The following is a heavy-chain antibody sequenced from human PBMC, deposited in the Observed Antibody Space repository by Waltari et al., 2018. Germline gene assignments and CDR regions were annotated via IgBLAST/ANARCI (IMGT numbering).Heavy chain of an antibody. CDR1: GGSISSSSYY. V-gene: IGHV4-39*07. CDR2: IYYSGST. D-gene: IGHD2-21*02. J-gene: IGHJ3*02. CDR3: ARVLTDGGGNFGAPDAFDI. Sequence: QLQLQESGPGLVKPSETLSLTCTVSGGSISSSSYYWGWIRQPPGKGLEWIGRIYYSGSTYYTPALKSRVTISVDTSKNQFSLKLSSVTAADTAVYYCARVLTDGGGNFGAPDAFDIWGQGTMVTVSS.